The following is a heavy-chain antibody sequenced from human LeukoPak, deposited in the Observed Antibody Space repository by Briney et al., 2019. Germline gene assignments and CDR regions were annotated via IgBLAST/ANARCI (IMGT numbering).Heavy chain of an antibody. J-gene: IGHJ4*02. V-gene: IGHV3-48*03. CDR1: GFTFSSYE. D-gene: IGHD1/OR15-1a*01. CDR3: ARGNWNTETDY. CDR2: ISGSGSTI. Sequence: GGSLRLSCAASGFTFSSYEMNWVRQAPGKGLEWVSYISGSGSTIHYADSVKGRFTISRDNAKNSLYLQMNSLRAEDTAVYYCARGNWNTETDYWGQGTLVTVSS.